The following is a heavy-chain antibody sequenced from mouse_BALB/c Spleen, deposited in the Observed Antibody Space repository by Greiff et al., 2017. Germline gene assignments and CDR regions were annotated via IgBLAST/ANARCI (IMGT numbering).Heavy chain of an antibody. CDR3: ARYKHYYGSSYWYFDV. J-gene: IGHJ1*01. CDR1: GDSITSCY. V-gene: IGHV3-8*02. CDR2: ISYSGST. Sequence: EVKVEESGPSLVKPSQTLSLTCSVTGDSITSCYWNWIRKFPGNKLEYMGYISYSGSTYYNPSLKSRISITRDTSKNQYYLQLNSVTTEDTATYYCARYKHYYGSSYWYFDVWGAGTTVTVSS. D-gene: IGHD1-1*01.